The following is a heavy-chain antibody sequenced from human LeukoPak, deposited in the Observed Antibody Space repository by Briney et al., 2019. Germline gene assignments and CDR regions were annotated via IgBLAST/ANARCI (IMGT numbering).Heavy chain of an antibody. CDR2: INPNSGGT. Sequence: ASVKVSCKASGYTFTGYYMHWVRQAPGQGLEWMGWINPNSGGTNYAQKFQGRVTMTRDTSISTAYMELSRLRSDDTAVYYCARLGRGSFPYYYYYMDVWGKGTTVTVSS. CDR3: ARLGRGSFPYYYYYMDV. D-gene: IGHD1-26*01. CDR1: GYTFTGYY. V-gene: IGHV1-2*02. J-gene: IGHJ6*03.